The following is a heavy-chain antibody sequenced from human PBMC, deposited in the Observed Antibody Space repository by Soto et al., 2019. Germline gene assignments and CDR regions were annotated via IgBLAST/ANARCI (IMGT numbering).Heavy chain of an antibody. CDR2: IYHSGST. CDR1: GGSISSSNW. J-gene: IGHJ5*02. V-gene: IGHV4-4*02. CDR3: VKTGALISNCISTSCHDRGVWFDP. D-gene: IGHD2-2*01. Sequence: QVQLQESGPGLVKPSGTLSLTCAVSGGSISSSNWWSWVRQPPGKGLEWIGEIYHSGSTNYNPSLKSRVPISVDKSKNQFSLKLSSVTAADTAVYYCVKTGALISNCISTSCHDRGVWFDPWGQGTLVTVSS.